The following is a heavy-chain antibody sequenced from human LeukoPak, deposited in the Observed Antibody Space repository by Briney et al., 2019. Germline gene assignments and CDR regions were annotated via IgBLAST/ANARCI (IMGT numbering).Heavy chain of an antibody. CDR2: IIPIFGTA. D-gene: IGHD3-10*01. V-gene: IGHV1-69*01. Sequence: ASVKVSCKASGGTFSSYAISWVRQAPGQGLEWMGGIIPIFGTANYAQKFQGRVTITADESTSTAYMELSRLRSEDTAVYYCARDLSGDFFDYWGQGTLVTVSS. CDR1: GGTFSSYA. J-gene: IGHJ4*02. CDR3: ARDLSGDFFDY.